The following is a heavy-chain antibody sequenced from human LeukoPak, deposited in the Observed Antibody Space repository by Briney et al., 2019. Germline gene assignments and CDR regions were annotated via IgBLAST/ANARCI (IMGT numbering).Heavy chain of an antibody. CDR2: ISAYNGNT. CDR3: AREDAYSGSSPPSGGDY. J-gene: IGHJ4*02. V-gene: IGHV1-18*01. D-gene: IGHD1-26*01. CDR1: GYTFTSYG. Sequence: GASVKVSCKASGYTFTSYGISWVRQAPGQGLEWMGWISAYNGNTNYAQKLQGRVTMTTDTSTSTAYMELRSLRSDDTAVYYCAREDAYSGSSPPSGGDYWGQGTLVTVSS.